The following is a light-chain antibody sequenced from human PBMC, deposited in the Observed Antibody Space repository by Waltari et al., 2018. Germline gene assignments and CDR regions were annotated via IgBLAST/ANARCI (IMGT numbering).Light chain of an antibody. J-gene: IGKJ3*01. Sequence: DIQMTKSPSSLSASVGDRVTITCQASQDISNYLNWYQQKPGKAPKLLIYDASNLETGVPPSFSGSGSGTDFTFTISSLQPEDIATYYCQQYDNLFTFGPGTKVDIK. CDR1: QDISNY. CDR3: QQYDNLFT. V-gene: IGKV1-33*01. CDR2: DAS.